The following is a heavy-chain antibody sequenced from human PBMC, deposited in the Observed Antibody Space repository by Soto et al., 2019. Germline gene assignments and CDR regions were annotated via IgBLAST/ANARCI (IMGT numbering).Heavy chain of an antibody. D-gene: IGHD3-9*01. CDR2: ISAYNGNT. V-gene: IGHV1-18*01. Sequence: ASVKVSCKASGYTFTSYGISWVRQAPGQGLEWMGWISAYNGNTNYAQKLQGRVTMTTDTSTSTAYMELRSLRSDDTAVYYCARGLSGYDILTGYPYWGQGTLVTVSS. CDR3: ARGLSGYDILTGYPY. CDR1: GYTFTSYG. J-gene: IGHJ4*02.